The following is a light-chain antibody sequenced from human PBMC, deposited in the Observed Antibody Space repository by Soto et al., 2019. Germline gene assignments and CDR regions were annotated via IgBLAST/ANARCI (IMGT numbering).Light chain of an antibody. CDR1: TSKIGSNT. CDR3: RAWDDTLNGWV. J-gene: IGLJ3*02. Sequence: QSVLTQPPSASGTPGQTVTISCSGGTSKIGSNTINWYQHLPGMAPKLLIYSNNQRPSWVPYRFSGSKSGTSAALAISRLQSEDEADFYCRAWDDTLNGWVFGGGTKVTVL. V-gene: IGLV1-44*01. CDR2: SNN.